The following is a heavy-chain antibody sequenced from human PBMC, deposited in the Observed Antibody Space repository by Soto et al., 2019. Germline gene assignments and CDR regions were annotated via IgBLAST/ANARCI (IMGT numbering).Heavy chain of an antibody. D-gene: IGHD2-15*01. CDR3: ARVPSSSGRAHFDY. V-gene: IGHV3-30-3*01. Sequence: QVQLVESGGGVVQPGRSLRLSCAASGFTFSSYAMHWVRQAPGKGLEWVAVISYDGSNKYYADSVKGRFTISRDNSKNPLYLQMNSWKAEDTAVYYCARVPSSSGRAHFDYWGQGTLVTVSS. CDR1: GFTFSSYA. J-gene: IGHJ4*02. CDR2: ISYDGSNK.